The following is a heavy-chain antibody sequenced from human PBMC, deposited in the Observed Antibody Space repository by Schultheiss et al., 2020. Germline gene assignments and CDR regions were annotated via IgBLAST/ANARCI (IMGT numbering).Heavy chain of an antibody. CDR1: GFTFSSYW. CDR3: VTGRALDY. Sequence: GGSLRLSCAASGFTFSSYWMTWVRQAPGRGLEWVANIKQDGSEKYYVDSVKGRFTISRDNAKNSLYLQMNSLRAEDTAVYCCVTGRALDYWGQGTLVTVSS. V-gene: IGHV3-7*01. J-gene: IGHJ4*02. CDR2: IKQDGSEK.